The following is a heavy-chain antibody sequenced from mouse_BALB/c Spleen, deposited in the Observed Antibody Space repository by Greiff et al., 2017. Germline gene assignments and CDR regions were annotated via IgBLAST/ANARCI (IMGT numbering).Heavy chain of an antibody. V-gene: IGHV5-12-1*01. CDR1: GFAFSSYD. D-gene: IGHD1-1*01. Sequence: EVNVVESGGGLVKPGGSLKLSCAASGFAFSSYDMSWVRQTPEKRLEWVAYISSGGGSTYYPDTVKGRFTISRDNAKNTLYLQMSSLKSEDTAMYYCARQLRTAYWGQGTLVTVSA. CDR2: ISSGGGST. J-gene: IGHJ3*01. CDR3: ARQLRTAY.